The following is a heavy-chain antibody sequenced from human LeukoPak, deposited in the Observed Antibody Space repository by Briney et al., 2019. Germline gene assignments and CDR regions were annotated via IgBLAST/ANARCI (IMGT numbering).Heavy chain of an antibody. CDR3: ARDDRYYYGSGKNWFDP. CDR1: GFTFSSYS. Sequence: GGPLRLSCAASGFTFSSYSMNWVRQAPGKGLEWVSYISSSSSTIYYADSVKGRFTISRDNAKNSLYLQMNSLRAEDTAVYYCARDDRYYYGSGKNWFDPWGQGTLVTVSS. V-gene: IGHV3-48*04. CDR2: ISSSSSTI. D-gene: IGHD3-10*01. J-gene: IGHJ5*02.